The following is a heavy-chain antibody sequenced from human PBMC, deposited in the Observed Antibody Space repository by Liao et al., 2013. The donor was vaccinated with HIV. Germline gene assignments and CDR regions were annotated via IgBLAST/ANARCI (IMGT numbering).Heavy chain of an antibody. Sequence: QVQLQQWGAGLLKPSETLSLTCAVYNGPFSYYHWAWIRQSPGKGLEWIGETNHTGSTNYNPSLKSRVTISTDRSENQFSLKLRSVTAADTAVYYCARGRPFYDSSGYYFAYFQHWGQGTLVTVSS. J-gene: IGHJ1*01. CDR1: NGPFSYYH. CDR2: TNHTGST. CDR3: ARGRPFYDSSGYYFAYFQH. D-gene: IGHD3-22*01. V-gene: IGHV4-34*01.